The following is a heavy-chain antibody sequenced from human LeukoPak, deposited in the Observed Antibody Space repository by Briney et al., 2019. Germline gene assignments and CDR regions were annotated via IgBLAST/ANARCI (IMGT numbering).Heavy chain of an antibody. CDR3: ARIPGRDLWFGELSG. V-gene: IGHV4-4*02. Sequence: SETLSLTCAVSGGSISSSNWWSWVRQPPGKGLESNGEINHSGSTNYNPSLKSRVTISVDTSKNQFSLKLSSVTAADTAVYYCARIPGRDLWFGELSGWGQGTLVTVSS. CDR2: INHSGST. D-gene: IGHD3-10*01. CDR1: GGSISSSNW. J-gene: IGHJ4*02.